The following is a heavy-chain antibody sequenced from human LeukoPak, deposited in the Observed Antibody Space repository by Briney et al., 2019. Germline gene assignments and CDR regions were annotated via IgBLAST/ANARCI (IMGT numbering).Heavy chain of an antibody. CDR3: ARAGPSSSWHQFDY. CDR2: ISPGGDKL. V-gene: IGHV3-23*01. Sequence: GGSLRLSCAASGFIFRNYGMNWVRQAPGRGLEWVSGISPGGDKLYYADSVRGRFTISRDNSKNTMYLQMNSLRAEDTAVYYCARAGPSSSWHQFDYWGQGTLVTVSS. J-gene: IGHJ4*02. D-gene: IGHD6-13*01. CDR1: GFIFRNYG.